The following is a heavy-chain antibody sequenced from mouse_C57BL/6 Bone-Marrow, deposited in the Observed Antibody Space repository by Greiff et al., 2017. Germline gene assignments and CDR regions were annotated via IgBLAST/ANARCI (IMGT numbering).Heavy chain of an antibody. J-gene: IGHJ1*03. CDR1: GFNIKDDY. CDR3: APYYYGSSYGYFGV. V-gene: IGHV14-4*01. CDR2: IDPENGDT. D-gene: IGHD1-1*01. Sequence: VQLQQSGAELVRPGASVKLSCTASGFNIKDDYMHWVKQRPEQGLEWIGWIDPENGDTEYASKFQGKATITADTSSNTAYLQLSSLKSEDTAVYYCAPYYYGSSYGYFGVWGTGATVTVSS.